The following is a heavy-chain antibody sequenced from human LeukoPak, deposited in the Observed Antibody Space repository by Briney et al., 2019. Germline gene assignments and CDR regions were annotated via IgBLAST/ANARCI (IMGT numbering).Heavy chain of an antibody. Sequence: SETLSLTCTVSGGSISSYYWSWIRQPAGKGLEWIGRINTSGSTNYNPSLKSRVTISVDTSKNQFSLKLSSVTAADTAVYYCTGKYYYDSSGYYYVDYWGQGTLVTVSS. J-gene: IGHJ4*02. CDR1: GGSISSYY. D-gene: IGHD3-22*01. V-gene: IGHV4-4*07. CDR2: INTSGST. CDR3: TGKYYYDSSGYYYVDY.